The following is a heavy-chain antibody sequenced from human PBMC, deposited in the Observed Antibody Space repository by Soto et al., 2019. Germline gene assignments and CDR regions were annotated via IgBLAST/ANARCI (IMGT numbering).Heavy chain of an antibody. J-gene: IGHJ6*02. CDR1: GYTFTSYD. D-gene: IGHD6-6*01. Sequence: QVQLVQSGAEVKKPGASVKVSCKASGYTFTSYDINWVRQATGQGLEWMGWMNPNSGNTGYAQKFQGRVTMTRKTSISTAYMELSSLRSEDTAVYYCAVLRDSSSSDYYYGMDVWGQGTTVTVSS. CDR2: MNPNSGNT. V-gene: IGHV1-8*01. CDR3: AVLRDSSSSDYYYGMDV.